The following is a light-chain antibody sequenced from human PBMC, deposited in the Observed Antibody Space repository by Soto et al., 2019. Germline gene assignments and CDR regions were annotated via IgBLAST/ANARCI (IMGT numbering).Light chain of an antibody. CDR1: QSISSW. V-gene: IGKV1-5*01. J-gene: IGKJ3*01. CDR3: QQYNSYLT. CDR2: DAS. Sequence: DIQMTQSPSTLSASVGDRVTITCRASQSISSWLAWYQQKPGKAPKLLIYDASSLESGVPSRFSGSGSGTEFTLTISSLQPDDFATYYCQQYNSYLTFSPGTKVDIK.